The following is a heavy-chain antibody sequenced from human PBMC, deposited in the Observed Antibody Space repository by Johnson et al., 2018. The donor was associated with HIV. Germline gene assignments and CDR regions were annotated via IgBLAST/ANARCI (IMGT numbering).Heavy chain of an antibody. J-gene: IGHJ3*02. Sequence: EVQLVESGGGLVQPGRSLRLACAASGFTFHEYAMHWVRQTPGKGLEWVSGISWNSGSVGYADSVKGRLTISRDNSKKSLYLDMNSLRAEDTAFYYCAKDMLPWFGEFPWAFDVFDIWGQGTMVTGSS. D-gene: IGHD3-10*01. CDR3: AKDMLPWFGEFPWAFDVFDI. V-gene: IGHV3-9*01. CDR1: GFTFHEYA. CDR2: ISWNSGSV.